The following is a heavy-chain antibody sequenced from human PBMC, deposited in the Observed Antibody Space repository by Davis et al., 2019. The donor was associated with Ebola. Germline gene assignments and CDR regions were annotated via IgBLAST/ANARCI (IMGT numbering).Heavy chain of an antibody. V-gene: IGHV4-34*01. CDR1: GGSFRGYY. Sequence: GSLRLSCAVYGGSFRGYYWSWIRQPPGKGLEWIGSIYYSGSTYYNPSLKSRVTISVDTSKNQFSLKLSSVTAADTAVYYCNLTPYYYGMDVWGKGTTVTVSS. CDR3: NLTPYYYGMDV. CDR2: IYYSGST. J-gene: IGHJ6*04.